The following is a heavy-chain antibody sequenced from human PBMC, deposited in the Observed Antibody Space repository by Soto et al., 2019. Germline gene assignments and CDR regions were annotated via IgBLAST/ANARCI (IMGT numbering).Heavy chain of an antibody. CDR2: IMPIFGRA. D-gene: IGHD6-19*01. Sequence: QVQLVQSGAEVKKPGSSVKVSCKASGGTFSNYAFSWVRQAPGQGLEWLGGIMPIFGRADYAQKFRDRVTIITTESTSTAHMELSSLRSEDTAFDYCAPWLKEAGIGGNFSYGMDFWGQGTTVTVSS. CDR1: GGTFSNYA. V-gene: IGHV1-69*05. J-gene: IGHJ6*02. CDR3: APWLKEAGIGGNFSYGMDF.